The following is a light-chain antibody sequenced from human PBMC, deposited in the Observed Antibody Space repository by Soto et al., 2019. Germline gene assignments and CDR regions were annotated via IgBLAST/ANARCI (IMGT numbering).Light chain of an antibody. CDR2: DAS. CDR1: QSVSSY. Sequence: EIVLTQSPATLSLSPGERATLSCRASQSVSSYVAWYQQKPGQAPRLLIYDASNRATGIPARFSGSGSGTDFTLTISSLEPEDFAVYFCQQRSNWPLLTFGGGTRVEI. J-gene: IGKJ4*02. CDR3: QQRSNWPLLT. V-gene: IGKV3-11*01.